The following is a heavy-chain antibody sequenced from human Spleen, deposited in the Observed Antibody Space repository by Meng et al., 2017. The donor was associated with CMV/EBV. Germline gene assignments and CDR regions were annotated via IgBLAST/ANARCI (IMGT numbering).Heavy chain of an antibody. D-gene: IGHD1-26*01. CDR3: ASSAILDY. CDR2: IYSGGST. J-gene: IGHJ4*01. V-gene: IGHV3-53*01. Sequence: GGSLRLSCAASGFTVSSNYMNWVRQAPGKGMEWVSIIYSGGSTYYADSVKGRFTISRDNSKNTLYLQMNSLRAEDTAVYYCASSAILDYWGHGTLVIVSS. CDR1: GFTVSSNY.